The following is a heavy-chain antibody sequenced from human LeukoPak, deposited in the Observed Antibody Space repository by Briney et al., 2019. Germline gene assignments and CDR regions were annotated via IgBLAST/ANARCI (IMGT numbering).Heavy chain of an antibody. D-gene: IGHD4-11*01. J-gene: IGHJ6*03. Sequence: GGSLRLSCAASGFTFSTYRMSWVRQAPGKGLEWVANIKQDGSEKHYVDSVKGRFTISRDNAKNSLYLQMSSLRAEDTAVYYCTRVEETATTAAIIRKYSYYYYYMDVWGEGNTVTVSS. CDR1: GFTFSTYR. CDR2: IKQDGSEK. CDR3: TRVEETATTAAIIRKYSYYYYYMDV. V-gene: IGHV3-7*01.